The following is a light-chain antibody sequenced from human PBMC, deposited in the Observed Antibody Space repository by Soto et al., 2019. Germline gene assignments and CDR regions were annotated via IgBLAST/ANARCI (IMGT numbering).Light chain of an antibody. J-gene: IGKJ1*01. Sequence: SPPTLSVSPGERVTLSCRASQSVGSNLAWYQQKPGQAPRLLIYGISTRATGFPARFSGSGSGTEFTLTISSLQSEDAATYYCQQYDNWPPWTFGQGTKVDIK. CDR3: QQYDNWPPWT. CDR2: GIS. CDR1: QSVGSN. V-gene: IGKV3-15*01.